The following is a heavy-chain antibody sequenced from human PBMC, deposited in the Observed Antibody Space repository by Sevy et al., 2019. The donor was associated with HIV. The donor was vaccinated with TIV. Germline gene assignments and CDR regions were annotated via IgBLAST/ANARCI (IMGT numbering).Heavy chain of an antibody. J-gene: IGHJ4*02. D-gene: IGHD1-26*01. Sequence: GGSLRLSCAASGFTFSDYYMSWIRQAPGKGLEWVSYISSSGSTIYYADSVKGRFTISRDNAKNSLYLQMNSLRAEDTAMYYCARDSVEMATIAGYNLAGAVDYWGQGTLVTVSS. V-gene: IGHV3-11*01. CDR2: ISSSGSTI. CDR1: GFTFSDYY. CDR3: ARDSVEMATIAGYNLAGAVDY.